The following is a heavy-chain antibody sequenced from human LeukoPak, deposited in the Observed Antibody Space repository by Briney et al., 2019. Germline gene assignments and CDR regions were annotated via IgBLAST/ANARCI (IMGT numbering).Heavy chain of an antibody. J-gene: IGHJ1*01. CDR3: ARAENWNYGDFQH. CDR2: IIPIFGTA. CDR1: GRTFSSYA. Sequence: SVTVACKPAGRTFSSYAISWVRQAPGLVHEWMGGIIPIFGTANYAQKFQGRVTVTTDESTSTAYMELSRLRSEDTAVYYCARAENWNYGDFQHWGQGTLVTVSS. D-gene: IGHD1-7*01. V-gene: IGHV1-69*05.